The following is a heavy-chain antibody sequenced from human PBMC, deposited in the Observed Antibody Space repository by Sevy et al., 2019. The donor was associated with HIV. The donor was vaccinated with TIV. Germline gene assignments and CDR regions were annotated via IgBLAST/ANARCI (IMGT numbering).Heavy chain of an antibody. CDR2: ISAQNGNT. CDR1: GLKFNNYG. CDR3: ATYYYDRSEDWFDP. D-gene: IGHD3-22*01. Sequence: ASVKVSCKASGLKFNNYGITWVRQAPGQGLEWMGWISAQNGNTEYAQHFQGRVRITEDTATSTANMELRNLRSDDTAVYYCATYYYDRSEDWFDPWGQGTLVTVSS. J-gene: IGHJ5*02. V-gene: IGHV1-18*01.